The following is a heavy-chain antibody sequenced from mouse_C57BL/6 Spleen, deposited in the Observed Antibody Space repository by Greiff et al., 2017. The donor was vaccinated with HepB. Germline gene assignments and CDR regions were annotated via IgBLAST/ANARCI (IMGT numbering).Heavy chain of an antibody. J-gene: IGHJ3*01. V-gene: IGHV1-50*01. D-gene: IGHD4-1*01. CDR1: GYTFTSYW. Sequence: QVQLQQSGAELVKPGASVKLSCKASGYTFTSYWMQWVKQRPGQGLEWIGEIDPSDSYTNYNQKFKGKATLTVDPSSSTAYMQLSSLTSEDSAVYYCARRRGEKNWDDLAYWGQGTLVTVSA. CDR2: IDPSDSYT. CDR3: ARRRGEKNWDDLAY.